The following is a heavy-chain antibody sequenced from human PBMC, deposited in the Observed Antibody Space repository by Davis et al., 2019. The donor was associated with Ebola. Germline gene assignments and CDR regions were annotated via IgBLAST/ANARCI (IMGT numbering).Heavy chain of an antibody. J-gene: IGHJ4*02. D-gene: IGHD6-6*01. CDR1: GYTFSNDY. CDR3: ARDLYSSSIDY. V-gene: IGHV1-46*01. Sequence: ASVKVSCKASGYTFSNDYIHWVRQAPGQGLEWMGLISPSGGATAYTQKFQGRVTMTRDTSTSTVYMELRSLTSEDTAMYYCARDLYSSSIDYWGQGTLVTVSS. CDR2: ISPSGGAT.